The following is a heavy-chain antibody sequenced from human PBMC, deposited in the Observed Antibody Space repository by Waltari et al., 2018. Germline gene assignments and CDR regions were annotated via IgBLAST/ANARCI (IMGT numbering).Heavy chain of an antibody. D-gene: IGHD3-9*01. Sequence: EVQLVESGGGLVQPGGSLRLSCAASGFTFSDYWMSWVRQAPGKGLEWVANIKQDGSEKYCVDAVKGRFTISRDNAKNALYLQMNRLRAEGTAVYYCARVHRDYDILTGYYRGLYYFYMDVWGKGTTVTVSS. J-gene: IGHJ6*03. V-gene: IGHV3-7*01. CDR1: GFTFSDYW. CDR2: IKQDGSEK. CDR3: ARVHRDYDILTGYYRGLYYFYMDV.